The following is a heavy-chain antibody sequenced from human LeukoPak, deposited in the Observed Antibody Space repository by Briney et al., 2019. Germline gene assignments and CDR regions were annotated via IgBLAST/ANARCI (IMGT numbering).Heavy chain of an antibody. V-gene: IGHV3-48*02. CDR2: ISTSSRTI. J-gene: IGHJ4*02. D-gene: IGHD7-27*01. Sequence: GGSLRLSCAASGFTFSTYSMNWVRQAPGKGLEWVSYISTSSRTIYYADSVKGRFTISRDNAKNSLYLQMNSLRDEDTAVYYCAKKVPANWGSYFDYWGQGTLVTVSS. CDR3: AKKVPANWGSYFDY. CDR1: GFTFSTYS.